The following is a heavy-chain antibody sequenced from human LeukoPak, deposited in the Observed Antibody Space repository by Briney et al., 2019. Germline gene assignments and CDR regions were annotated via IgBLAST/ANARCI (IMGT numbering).Heavy chain of an antibody. V-gene: IGHV5-51*01. Sequence: GESLKISCKGSGYSFTSYRIGWVRQMPGKGLEWMGIIYPGDSDTRYSPSFQGQVTISADKSISTAYLQWSSLKASDTAMYYCARYRVADPYYFDYWGQGTLVTVSS. D-gene: IGHD2-15*01. CDR1: GYSFTSYR. CDR3: ARYRVADPYYFDY. CDR2: IYPGDSDT. J-gene: IGHJ4*02.